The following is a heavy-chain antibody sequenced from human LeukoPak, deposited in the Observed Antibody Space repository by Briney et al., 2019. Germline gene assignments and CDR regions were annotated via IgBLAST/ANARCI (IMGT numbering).Heavy chain of an antibody. Sequence: KPSETLSLTCTVSGGSISSSSYYWGWIRQPPGKGLEWIGSIYYSGSTYYNPSLKGRVTISVDTSKNQFSLKLSSVTAADTAVYYCARDPTVVIRRPFDYWGQGTLVTVSS. CDR1: GGSISSSSYY. CDR3: ARDPTVVIRRPFDY. D-gene: IGHD4-23*01. V-gene: IGHV4-39*07. J-gene: IGHJ4*02. CDR2: IYYSGST.